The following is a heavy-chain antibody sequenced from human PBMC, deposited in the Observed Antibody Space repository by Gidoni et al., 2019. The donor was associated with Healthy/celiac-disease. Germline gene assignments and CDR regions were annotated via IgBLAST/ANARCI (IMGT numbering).Heavy chain of an antibody. V-gene: IGHV3-23*01. J-gene: IGHJ5*02. Sequence: EVQLLESGGGLVQPGGSLRLSCAASGFTFSSYAMSWVRQAPGKGLEWVSAIRGSGGSTYYADSVKGRFTISRDNSKNTLYLQMNSLRAEDTAVYYCAKGPRYYDFWSGYYSWFDPWGQGTLVTVSS. CDR1: GFTFSSYA. D-gene: IGHD3-3*01. CDR2: IRGSGGST. CDR3: AKGPRYYDFWSGYYSWFDP.